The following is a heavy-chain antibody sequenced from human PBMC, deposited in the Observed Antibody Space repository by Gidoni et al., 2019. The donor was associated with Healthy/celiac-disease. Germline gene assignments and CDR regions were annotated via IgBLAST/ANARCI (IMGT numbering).Heavy chain of an antibody. J-gene: IGHJ3*02. CDR2: IYSGGST. V-gene: IGHV3-66*01. CDR1: GFTVSSNY. CDR3: ARERGVTTVTTEDDAFDI. D-gene: IGHD4-17*01. Sequence: EVQLVESGGGLVQPGGSLRLSCAASGFTVSSNYMSWVRQAPGKGLEWVSVIYSGGSTYYADSVKGRFTISRDNSKNTLYLQMNSLRAEDTAVYYCARERGVTTVTTEDDAFDIWGQGTMVTVSS.